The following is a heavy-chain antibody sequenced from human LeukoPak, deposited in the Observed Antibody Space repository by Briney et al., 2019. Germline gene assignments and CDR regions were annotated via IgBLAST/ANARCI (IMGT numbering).Heavy chain of an antibody. CDR2: SRTKRQSYTT. CDR1: TLILSDYI. V-gene: IGHV3-72*01. D-gene: IGHD2/OR15-2a*01. CDR3: TKDGAKDGNTAFDI. Sequence: GGSLRLSCRASTLILSDYIIDWVRQAPGKGLEGVGCSRTKRQSYTTEYAAYVKGRFTLSRDYAKNSLYLQVSSLTTADTAVYFCTKDGAKDGNTAFDIWGQGTMVTVSS. J-gene: IGHJ3*02.